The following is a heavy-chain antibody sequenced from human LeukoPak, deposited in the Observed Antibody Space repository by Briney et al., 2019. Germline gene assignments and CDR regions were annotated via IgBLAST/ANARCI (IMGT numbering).Heavy chain of an antibody. D-gene: IGHD3-10*01. CDR3: ARGPITMVRGVMGY. CDR1: GGSFSGYY. CDR2: INHSGST. J-gene: IGHJ4*02. V-gene: IGHV4-34*01. Sequence: SETLSLTCAVYGGSFSGYYWSWIRQPPGKGLXXXGEINHSGSTNYNPSLKSRVTISVDTSKNQFSLKLSSVTAADTAVYYCARGPITMVRGVMGYWGQGTLVTVSS.